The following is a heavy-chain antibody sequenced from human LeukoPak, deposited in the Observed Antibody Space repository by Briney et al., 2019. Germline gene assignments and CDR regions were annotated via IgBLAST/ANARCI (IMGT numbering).Heavy chain of an antibody. D-gene: IGHD2-15*01. J-gene: IGHJ6*02. Sequence: SVKVSCKASGFTFTSSAVQWVRQARGQRLEWIGWIVVGSGNTNYAQKFQERVTVTRDMSTSTAYMELSSLRSEDTAVYYCAASESPYCSGGSCYPSYYYGMDVWGQGTTVTVSS. CDR3: AASESPYCSGGSCYPSYYYGMDV. CDR2: IVVGSGNT. CDR1: GFTFTSSA. V-gene: IGHV1-58*01.